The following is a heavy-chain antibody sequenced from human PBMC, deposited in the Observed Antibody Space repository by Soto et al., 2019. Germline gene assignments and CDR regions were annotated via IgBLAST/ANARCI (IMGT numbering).Heavy chain of an antibody. CDR1: GGFISSYY. J-gene: IGHJ4*02. CDR3: ARSRGGYFGY. D-gene: IGHD3-22*01. V-gene: IGHV4-59*01. CDR2: IYYSGST. Sequence: SETLSLTCTVSGGFISSYYWSWIRQPPGKGLEWIGYIYYSGSTNYNPSLKSRVTISVDTSKNQFSLKLSSVTAADTAVYYCARSRGGYFGYWGQGTLVTVSS.